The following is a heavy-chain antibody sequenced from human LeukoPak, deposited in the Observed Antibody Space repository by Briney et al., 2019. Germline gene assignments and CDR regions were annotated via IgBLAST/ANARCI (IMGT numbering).Heavy chain of an antibody. Sequence: GRSLRLSCAASGFTFSSYAMSWVRQAPGKGLEWVSAISGSGGSTYYADSVKGRFTISRDKSKNMLYLQMNSLRAEDTAVYYCAKANWAFRGYFHYWGQGTLVTVSS. J-gene: IGHJ4*02. CDR2: ISGSGGST. D-gene: IGHD3-22*01. V-gene: IGHV3-23*01. CDR3: AKANWAFRGYFHY. CDR1: GFTFSSYA.